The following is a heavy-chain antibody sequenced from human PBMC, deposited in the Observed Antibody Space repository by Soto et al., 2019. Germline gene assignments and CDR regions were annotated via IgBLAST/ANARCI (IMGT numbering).Heavy chain of an antibody. CDR2: ISGSGGST. CDR1: GFTFSSYA. J-gene: IGHJ4*02. CDR3: AKRMYYYDSSGYDY. V-gene: IGHV3-23*01. D-gene: IGHD3-22*01. Sequence: GGSLRLSCAASGFTFSSYAMSWVRQAPGKGLEWVADISGSGGSTNYAACVKDRFTISRDNSKNTLYLQMNSLRAEDTAVYYCAKRMYYYDSSGYDYWGQGTLVTVSS.